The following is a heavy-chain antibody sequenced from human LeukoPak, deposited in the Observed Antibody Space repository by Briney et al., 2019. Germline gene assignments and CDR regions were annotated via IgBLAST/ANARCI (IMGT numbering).Heavy chain of an antibody. CDR3: AKDRLGALYYYDSSGYYRFDY. CDR1: GFTFSSYW. CDR2: ISYDGSNQ. V-gene: IGHV3-30*18. D-gene: IGHD3-22*01. Sequence: PGGSLRLSCAASGFTFSSYWMHWVRQAPGKGLEWVAVISYDGSNQYYADTVKGRFTISRDNSKNTLYLQMNSLRAEDTAVYYCAKDRLGALYYYDSSGYYRFDYWGQGTLVTVSS. J-gene: IGHJ4*01.